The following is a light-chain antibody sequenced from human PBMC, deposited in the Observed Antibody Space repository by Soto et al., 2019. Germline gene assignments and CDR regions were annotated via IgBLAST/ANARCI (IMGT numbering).Light chain of an antibody. Sequence: IQLTQSPSSLSASVGDRVTIACRASESISDYLNWYQHKPGEAPKVLVYSASTLRGGVPSRFSGTGSATEFTLTISSLQPEDVATYYCQQTFSNLLSFGGGTKVEIK. CDR3: QQTFSNLLS. J-gene: IGKJ4*01. CDR2: SAS. CDR1: ESISDY. V-gene: IGKV1-39*01.